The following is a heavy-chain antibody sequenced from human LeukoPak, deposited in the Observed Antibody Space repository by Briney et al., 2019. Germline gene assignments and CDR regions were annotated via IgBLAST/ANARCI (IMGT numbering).Heavy chain of an antibody. CDR1: GFTFSSYG. CDR2: ISYDASNK. CDR3: AKGQQWLEYYFDY. D-gene: IGHD6-19*01. V-gene: IGHV3-30*18. Sequence: PGRSLRLSCAASGFTFSSYGMHWVRQAPGKGLEWVALISYDASNKYYADSVKGRFTISRDNSKNTLYLQMNSLRAEDTAVYYCAKGQQWLEYYFDYWGQGTLVTVSS. J-gene: IGHJ4*02.